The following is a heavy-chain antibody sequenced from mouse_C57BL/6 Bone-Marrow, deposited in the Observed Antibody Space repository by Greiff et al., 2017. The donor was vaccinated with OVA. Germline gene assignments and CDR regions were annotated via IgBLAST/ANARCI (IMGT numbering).Heavy chain of an antibody. Sequence: QVQLQQSGPELVRPGVSVKISCKGSGYTFPDSAMHWVKQSHAKSLEWIGVISTYYGDASYTQKFKDKATMTVDTSSSTAYMELARLTSEDSAVYYCARPYYSRSVRDYCDYWGQGTTLTVSS. CDR2: ISTYYGDA. V-gene: IGHV1-67*01. CDR1: GYTFPDSA. CDR3: ARPYYSRSVRDYCDY. J-gene: IGHJ2*01. D-gene: IGHD2-5*01.